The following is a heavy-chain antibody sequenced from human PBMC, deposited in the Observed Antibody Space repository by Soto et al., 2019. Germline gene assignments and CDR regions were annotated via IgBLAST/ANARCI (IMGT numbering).Heavy chain of an antibody. J-gene: IGHJ3*02. V-gene: IGHV3-49*04. CDR1: HFSFGDYG. CDR2: IRSKAYGGTT. Sequence: GSLRLACTSSHFSFGDYGMNWVRQARGKGLEWVGFIRSKAYGGTTEYAASVKGRFTSSRDDSKSIAYLQMNSLKSEDTAVYYCTRDHSASYYAFDIRGQGTMVTVSS. D-gene: IGHD1-26*01. CDR3: TRDHSASYYAFDI.